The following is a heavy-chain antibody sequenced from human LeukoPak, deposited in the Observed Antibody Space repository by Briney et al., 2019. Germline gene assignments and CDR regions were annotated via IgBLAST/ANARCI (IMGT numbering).Heavy chain of an antibody. CDR2: IYHSGST. CDR3: ARYCSSTSCSYGMDV. Sequence: SQTLSLTCAVSGGSISSGGYSWSWIRQPPGKGLEWIGYIYHSGSTYYNPSLKGRVTISVDRSKNQFSLKLSSVTAADTAVYYCARYCSSTSCSYGMDVWGKGTTVTVSS. V-gene: IGHV4-30-2*01. J-gene: IGHJ6*04. CDR1: GGSISSGGYS. D-gene: IGHD2-2*01.